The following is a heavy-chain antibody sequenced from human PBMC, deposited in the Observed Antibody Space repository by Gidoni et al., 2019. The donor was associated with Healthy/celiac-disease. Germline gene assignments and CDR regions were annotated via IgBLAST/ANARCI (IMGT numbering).Heavy chain of an antibody. J-gene: IGHJ4*02. D-gene: IGHD1-26*01. CDR3: ARESYSGSYFRYFDY. Sequence: QVQLVESGGGLVKPGGSLRLSCSASVFTFIYSYMSWIRKAPGKGLEWVSYIRSSSSYTNYADSVKGRFTISRENAKNSLYLQMNSLRAEDTAVYYCARESYSGSYFRYFDYWGQGTLVTVSS. V-gene: IGHV3-11*05. CDR2: IRSSSSYT. CDR1: VFTFIYSY.